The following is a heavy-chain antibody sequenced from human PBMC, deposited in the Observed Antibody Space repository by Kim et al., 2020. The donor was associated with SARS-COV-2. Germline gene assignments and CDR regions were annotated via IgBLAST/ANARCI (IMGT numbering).Heavy chain of an antibody. J-gene: IGHJ6*02. CDR2: IYYSGST. D-gene: IGHD3-10*01. CDR3: ASFRGGYYYYGMDV. CDR1: GGSISSYY. V-gene: IGHV4-59*08. Sequence: SETLSLTCTVSGGSISSYYWSWIRQPPGKGLEWIGYIYYSGSTNYNPSLKSRVPISVDTSKNQFSLKLSSVTAADTAVYYFASFRGGYYYYGMDVWGQGTTVTVSS.